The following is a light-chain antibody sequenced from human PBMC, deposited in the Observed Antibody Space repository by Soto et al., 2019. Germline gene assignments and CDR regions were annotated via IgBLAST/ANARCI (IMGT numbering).Light chain of an antibody. CDR2: AAS. J-gene: IGKJ5*01. V-gene: IGKV1-27*01. CDR1: QGISNY. CDR3: QKYNSAPFT. Sequence: DIRMTQPTSSLSACVGDRVTNTCHASQGISNYLAWYQQKPGKVPKLIIYAASTLQSGVPSRFSGSRSGTDCTLTISSLQPEDVATYYCQKYNSAPFTLDQGTRLEI.